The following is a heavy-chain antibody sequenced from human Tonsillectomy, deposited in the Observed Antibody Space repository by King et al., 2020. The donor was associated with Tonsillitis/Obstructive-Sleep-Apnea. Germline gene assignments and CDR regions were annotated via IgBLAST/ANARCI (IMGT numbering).Heavy chain of an antibody. CDR3: ARGNADTESAEYFQH. CDR2: ISPSGGRA. Sequence: QLVQSGAEVKKPGASVKVSCKASGYTFTNYYMNWVRQAPGKGLEWMAIISPSGGRASYAEKFLGRVTMTRDTATSTFYMELRSLRSEDTAMYYCARGNADTESAEYFQHWGQGTLVTVSS. J-gene: IGHJ1*01. CDR1: GYTFTNYY. D-gene: IGHD5-18*01. V-gene: IGHV1-46*01.